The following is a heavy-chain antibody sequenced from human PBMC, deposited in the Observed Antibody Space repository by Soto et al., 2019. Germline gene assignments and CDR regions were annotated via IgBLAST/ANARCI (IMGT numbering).Heavy chain of an antibody. J-gene: IGHJ4*02. V-gene: IGHV3-30-3*01. Sequence: PGGSLRLSCASSGFTFSSYAMHWVRQAPGKGLEWVAVISYDGSNKYYADSVKGRFTISRDNSKNTLYLQMNSLRAEDTAVYYCASDAAPNTMMFDYWGQGTLVTVSS. CDR3: ASDAAPNTMMFDY. CDR2: ISYDGSNK. D-gene: IGHD3-22*01. CDR1: GFTFSSYA.